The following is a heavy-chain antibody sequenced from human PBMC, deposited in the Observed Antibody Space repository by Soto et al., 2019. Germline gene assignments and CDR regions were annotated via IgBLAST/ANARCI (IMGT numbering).Heavy chain of an antibody. CDR2: IKDGGST. V-gene: IGHV4-34*01. J-gene: IGHJ4*02. CDR1: GGSFTGYY. CDR3: ARGQEGGGATH. Sequence: QVQLQQWGAGLLKPSETLSLTCAVNGGSFTGYYWSWVRQPPGKGLEWIGEIKDGGSTNYSPSLRSRVTISADTSKRQLSLKVTSVTAADTAVYYCARGQEGGGATHWDQGSLVTVSS.